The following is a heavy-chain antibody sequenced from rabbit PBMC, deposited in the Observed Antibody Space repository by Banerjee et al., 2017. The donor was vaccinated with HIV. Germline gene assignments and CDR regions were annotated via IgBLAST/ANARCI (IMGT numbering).Heavy chain of an antibody. CDR3: ARQYGGSGAYNL. CDR1: GFTLSSSDY. D-gene: IGHD8-1*01. V-gene: IGHV1S45*01. Sequence: QEQLVESGGGLVQPEGSLTLTCKASGFTLSSSDYMCWVRQAPGKGLEWIGCIVAGSSGTTYYASWAKGRFTISKTSSTAVTLQMTSLTAADTATYFCARQYGGSGAYNLWGQGTLVTVS. CDR2: IVAGSSGTT. J-gene: IGHJ3*01.